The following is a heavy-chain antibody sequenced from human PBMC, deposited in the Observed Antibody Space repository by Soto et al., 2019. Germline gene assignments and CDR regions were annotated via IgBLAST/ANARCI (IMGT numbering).Heavy chain of an antibody. V-gene: IGHV3-30*04. Sequence: QVQLAESGGGVVPPGRSLRLSCAASGFMFSRYAMHWVRQAPGKGLEWVAVISKDGSVIYYADSVKGRFTISRDKSKNNVNLQLNSLRDEETAVFYCVRSRSGAVPDSFAYWGQGTLVTVAS. J-gene: IGHJ4*02. CDR2: ISKDGSVI. D-gene: IGHD3-10*01. CDR1: GFMFSRYA. CDR3: VRSRSGAVPDSFAY.